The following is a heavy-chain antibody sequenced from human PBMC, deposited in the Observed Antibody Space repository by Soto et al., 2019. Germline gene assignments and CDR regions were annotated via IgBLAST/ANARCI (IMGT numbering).Heavy chain of an antibody. CDR3: SRGILV. V-gene: IGHV4-31*03. D-gene: IGHD5-18*01. CDR1: GGSINSGGYC. J-gene: IGHJ4*02. CDR2: LSYGGRT. Sequence: QVQLQESGPGLVKPSQTLSLTCTVSGGSINSGGYCWSWIRQHPGKGLDWIGCLSYGGRTSYNPSLMSRVSISVDTSKNRFAPRLTSVTAADRAVYYCSRGILVWGQGALITVSA.